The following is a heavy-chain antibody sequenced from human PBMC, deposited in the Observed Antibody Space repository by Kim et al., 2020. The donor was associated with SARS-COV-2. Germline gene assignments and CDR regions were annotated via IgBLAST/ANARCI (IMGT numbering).Heavy chain of an antibody. V-gene: IGHV3-74*01. Sequence: SGKERFTISRDNAKNTVYLQMNRLRAEDTALYYCVRERTRRGDYYGVDVWGQGTTVTVSS. CDR3: VRERTRRGDYYGVDV. J-gene: IGHJ6*02. D-gene: IGHD3-16*01.